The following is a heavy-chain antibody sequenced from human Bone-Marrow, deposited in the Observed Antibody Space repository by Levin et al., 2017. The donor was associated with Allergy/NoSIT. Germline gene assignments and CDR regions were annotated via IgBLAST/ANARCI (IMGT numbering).Heavy chain of an antibody. D-gene: IGHD6-13*01. V-gene: IGHV1-46*01. CDR2: INPNDESA. J-gene: IGHJ6*02. Sequence: AASVKVSCKASGYTFSSHHLHWVRQAPGQGLEWMGIINPNDESATYGQKFQGRLIMTRDTSTNTVYMELSSLRSEDTAIYYCARDLMPAPGGFDYYYFGLDVWGQGTTVIVSS. CDR1: GYTFSSHH. CDR3: ARDLMPAPGGFDYYYFGLDV.